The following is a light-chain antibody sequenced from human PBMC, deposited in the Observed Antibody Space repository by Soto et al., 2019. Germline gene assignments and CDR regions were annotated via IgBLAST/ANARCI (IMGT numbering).Light chain of an antibody. CDR1: QGISSY. V-gene: IGKV1-8*01. Sequence: AIRMTQSPSSLSASTGDRVTITCRASQGISSYLAWYQQKPGKAPKLLIYAASTLQSGVPSRFSGSGSGTDFTLTISCLQSEDFATYYCQQYYSYPRRTFGQATKVDIK. J-gene: IGKJ1*01. CDR2: AAS. CDR3: QQYYSYPRRT.